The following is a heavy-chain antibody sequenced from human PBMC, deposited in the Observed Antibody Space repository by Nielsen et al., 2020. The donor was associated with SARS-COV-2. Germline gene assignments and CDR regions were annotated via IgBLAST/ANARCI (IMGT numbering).Heavy chain of an antibody. V-gene: IGHV4-4*02. CDR1: GGSISSSNW. Sequence: LRETLSLTCAVSGGSISSSNWWSWVRQPPGKGLEWIGEIYHSGSTNYNPSLKSRVTISVDKSKNQFSLKLSSVTAADTAVYYCARGSGPMASRYWYFDLWGRGTLVTVSS. CDR3: ARGSGPMASRYWYFDL. CDR2: IYHSGST. D-gene: IGHD3-10*01. J-gene: IGHJ2*01.